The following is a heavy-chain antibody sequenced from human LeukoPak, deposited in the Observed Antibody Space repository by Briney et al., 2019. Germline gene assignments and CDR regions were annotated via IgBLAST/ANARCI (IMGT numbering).Heavy chain of an antibody. J-gene: IGHJ5*02. CDR3: ARAPDNWNYGGWFDP. Sequence: SVKVSCKASGGTFSSYAISWVRQAPGQGLEWMGGIIPIFGTANYAQNLQGRVTMTTDTSTSTAYMELRSLRSDDTAVYYCARAPDNWNYGGWFDPWGQGTLVTVSS. V-gene: IGHV1-69*05. CDR2: IIPIFGTA. CDR1: GGTFSSYA. D-gene: IGHD1-7*01.